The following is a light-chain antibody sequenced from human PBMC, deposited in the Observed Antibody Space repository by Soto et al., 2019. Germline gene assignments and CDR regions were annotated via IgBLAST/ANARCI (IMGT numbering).Light chain of an antibody. CDR3: CSYAGSSYV. CDR1: SNDVGDYNF. J-gene: IGLJ1*01. V-gene: IGLV2-11*01. CDR2: DVS. Sequence: QSVLTQPRSVSGSPGQSVTIFCTGTSNDVGDYNFVSWYQQHPDKAPKVMINDVSKRPSGVPDRFSGSKSGDTASLTISGLQAEDEADYHCCSYAGSSYVFGTGTKVTVL.